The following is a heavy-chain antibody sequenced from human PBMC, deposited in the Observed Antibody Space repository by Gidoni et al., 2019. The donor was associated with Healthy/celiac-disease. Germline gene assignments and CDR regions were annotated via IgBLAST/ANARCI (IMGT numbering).Heavy chain of an antibody. CDR2: INRDGSST. J-gene: IGHJ6*02. Sequence: EVQLVESGGGLVQPGGSLRLSCAASGFTFSSYWMHWVRQAPGKGLVWVSRINRDGSSTSYADSVKGRFTISRDNAKNTLYLQMNRLRAEDTAVYYCARRVDREYSSSWYGMDVWGQGTTVTVSS. V-gene: IGHV3-74*01. D-gene: IGHD6-13*01. CDR1: GFTFSSYW. CDR3: ARRVDREYSSSWYGMDV.